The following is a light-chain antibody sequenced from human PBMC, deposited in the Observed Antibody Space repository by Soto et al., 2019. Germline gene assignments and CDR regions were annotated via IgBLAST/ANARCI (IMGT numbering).Light chain of an antibody. Sequence: EIVLTQSPGTLSLSPGERATLSCRASHSVSSSYLAWYQQKPGQGPRLLIYGASSRATGIPDRFSGSGSGTDFXLXXSRLEPEDFAVYYCQQYGGSPPYTFGQGTKLEIK. CDR1: HSVSSSY. CDR2: GAS. V-gene: IGKV3-20*01. CDR3: QQYGGSPPYT. J-gene: IGKJ2*01.